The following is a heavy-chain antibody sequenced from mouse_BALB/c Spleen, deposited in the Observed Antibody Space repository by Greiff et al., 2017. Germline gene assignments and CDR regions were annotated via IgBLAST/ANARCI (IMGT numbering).Heavy chain of an antibody. J-gene: IGHJ3*01. CDR3: AKDGNYAWFAY. CDR1: GFTFSSYG. D-gene: IGHD2-1*01. CDR2: INSNGGST. V-gene: IGHV5-6-3*01. Sequence: EVKLVESGGGLVQPGGSLKLSCAASGFTFSSYGMSWVRQTPDKRLELVATINSNGGSTYYPDSVKGRFTISRDNAKNTLYLQMSSLKSEDTAMYYCAKDGNYAWFAYWGQGTLVTVSA.